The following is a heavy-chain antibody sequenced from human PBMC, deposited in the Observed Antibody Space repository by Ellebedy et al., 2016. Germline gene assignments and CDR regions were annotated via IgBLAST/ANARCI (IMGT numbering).Heavy chain of an antibody. D-gene: IGHD3-16*02. CDR2: LSGSGGST. CDR1: GFTFSTYA. CDR3: AKNQVRAPIGLDAFDI. V-gene: IGHV3-23*01. Sequence: GESLKISXAASGFTFSTYAMSWVRQAPGKGLEWVSGLSGSGGSTYYADSMKGRFTISRDNSKNTLSLQMNSLRGEDTAVYYCAKNQVRAPIGLDAFDIWGQGTVVTVSS. J-gene: IGHJ3*02.